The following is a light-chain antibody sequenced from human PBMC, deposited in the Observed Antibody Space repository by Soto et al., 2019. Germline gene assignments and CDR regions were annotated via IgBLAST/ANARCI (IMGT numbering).Light chain of an antibody. CDR2: DVS. Sequence: QSVLTQSRSVSGSPGQSVTISCTGTSSDVGGYNYVSWYQQHPGKAPKLMIYDVSKRPSGVPDRFSGSKSGNTASLTISGLQAEDEADYYCCSYAVSYTLVFGGGTKLTVL. V-gene: IGLV2-11*01. J-gene: IGLJ2*01. CDR3: CSYAVSYTLV. CDR1: SSDVGGYNY.